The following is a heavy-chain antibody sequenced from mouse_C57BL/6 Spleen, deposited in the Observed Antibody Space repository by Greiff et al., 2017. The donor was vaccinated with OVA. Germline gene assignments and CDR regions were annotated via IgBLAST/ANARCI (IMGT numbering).Heavy chain of an antibody. CDR3: TRSGARYYGFDY. V-gene: IGHV1-15*01. Sequence: VQLQQSGAELVRPGASVTLSCKASGYTFTDYEMHWVKQTPVHGLEWIGAIDPETGGTAYNQKFKGKAILTADKSSSTAYMELRSLTSEDSAVYYCTRSGARYYGFDYWGQGTTLTVSS. CDR1: GYTFTDYE. D-gene: IGHD1-1*02. J-gene: IGHJ2*01. CDR2: IDPETGGT.